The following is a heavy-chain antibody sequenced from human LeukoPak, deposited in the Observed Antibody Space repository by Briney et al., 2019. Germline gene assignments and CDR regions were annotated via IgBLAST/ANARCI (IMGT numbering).Heavy chain of an antibody. Sequence: GGSLRLSCAASGFTFSDYYMSWIRQAPGKGLEWVSYISSSGSTIYYADSVKGRFTISRDNAKNSLYLQMNSLRAEDTAVYYCARAAATLYYYGMDVWGQGTTVTVSS. CDR1: GFTFSDYY. D-gene: IGHD6-25*01. J-gene: IGHJ6*02. CDR3: ARAAATLYYYGMDV. V-gene: IGHV3-11*01. CDR2: ISSSGSTI.